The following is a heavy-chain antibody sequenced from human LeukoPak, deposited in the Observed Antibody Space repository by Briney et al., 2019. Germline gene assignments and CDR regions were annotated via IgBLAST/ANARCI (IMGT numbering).Heavy chain of an antibody. V-gene: IGHV1-69*06. CDR3: ARSRSSGPRDAFDI. CDR1: GGTFSSYA. Sequence: ASVKVSCKASGGTFSSYAISWVRQAPGQGLEWMGGIIPIFGTANYAQKFQGRVTVTADKSTSTAYMELRSLRSDDTAVYYCARSRSSGPRDAFDIWGQGTMVTVSS. D-gene: IGHD3-22*01. J-gene: IGHJ3*02. CDR2: IIPIFGTA.